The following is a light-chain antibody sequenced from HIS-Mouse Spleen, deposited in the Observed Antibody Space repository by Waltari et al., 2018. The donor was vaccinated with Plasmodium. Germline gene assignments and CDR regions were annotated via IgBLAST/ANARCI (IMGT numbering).Light chain of an antibody. J-gene: IGLJ1*01. CDR3: CSYAGSSTYV. CDR1: SRDVGSSNL. V-gene: IGLV2-23*01. CDR2: EGS. Sequence: QSALTQPASVSGSPGPSITISCTGTSRDVGSSNLASWYQQHPGKAPKPMIYEGSKRPSGVSNRFSGSKSGNTASLTISGLQAEDEADYYCCSYAGSSTYVFGTGTKVTVL.